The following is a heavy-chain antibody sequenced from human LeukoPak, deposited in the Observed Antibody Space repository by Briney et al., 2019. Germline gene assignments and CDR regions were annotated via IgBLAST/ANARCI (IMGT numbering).Heavy chain of an antibody. Sequence: GSLRLSCAASGFTFSNYTMNWVRQAPGKGLEWVSCISSSSTYIHYADSVKGRITISRDNAKNSLYLQMNSLRAEDTAVYYCGRAMDVWGQGTTVTVSS. CDR2: ISSSSTYI. J-gene: IGHJ6*02. CDR3: GRAMDV. V-gene: IGHV3-21*06. CDR1: GFTFSNYT.